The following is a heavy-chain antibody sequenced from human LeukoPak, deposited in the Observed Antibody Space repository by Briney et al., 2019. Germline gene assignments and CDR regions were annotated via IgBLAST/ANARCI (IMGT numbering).Heavy chain of an antibody. D-gene: IGHD1-1*01. V-gene: IGHV4-39*01. CDR2: IYYSGST. CDR1: GGSISSSSYY. CDR3: ARRNGAFEI. J-gene: IGHJ3*02. Sequence: SETLSLTCTVSGGSISSSSYYWGWIRQPPGKGLEWIASIYYSGSTYYNPSLKSRVTISVDTSKNQFSLKLSSVTAAYTAVYYWARRNGAFEIWGQGTMVTVSS.